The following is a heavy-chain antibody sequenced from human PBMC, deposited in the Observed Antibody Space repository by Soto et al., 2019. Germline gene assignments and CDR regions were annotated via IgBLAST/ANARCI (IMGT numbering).Heavy chain of an antibody. CDR2: ISSSGSII. V-gene: IGHV3-48*01. CDR3: ARDRSTILGVVTPIDY. CDR1: GFTFSPYG. D-gene: IGHD3-3*01. Sequence: EVQLVESGGGLAHSGGSLRLSCVASGFTFSPYGMNWVRQAPGKGLEWVSYISSSGSIIYYADSVRGRFTVSRDNAKSTLYLEMDGLRADVTAVYYCARDRSTILGVVTPIDYWGQGTLVTVSS. J-gene: IGHJ4*02.